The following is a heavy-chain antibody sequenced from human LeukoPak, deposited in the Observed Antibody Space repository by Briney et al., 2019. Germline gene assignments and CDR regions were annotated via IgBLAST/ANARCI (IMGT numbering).Heavy chain of an antibody. D-gene: IGHD3-22*01. Sequence: SETLSLTCTVSGGSISSSSYYWGWIRQPPGKGLEWIGSIYYSGSTHYNPSLKSRVTISVDTSKNQFSLKLSSVTAADTAVYYCARLRYDSSGSIDYWGQGTLVPVPS. J-gene: IGHJ4*02. V-gene: IGHV4-39*01. CDR2: IYYSGST. CDR3: ARLRYDSSGSIDY. CDR1: GGSISSSSYY.